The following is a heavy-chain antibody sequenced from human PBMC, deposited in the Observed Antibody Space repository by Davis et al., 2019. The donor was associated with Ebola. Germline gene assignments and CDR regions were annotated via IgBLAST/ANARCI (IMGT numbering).Heavy chain of an antibody. Sequence: GGSLRLSCAASGFSFTYWMTWVRQAPGKGLEWVANINHDGSDIYYLDSVKGRFTVSRDNAKNSVFLQMDSLRAEDTGVYYCARDDNWHQFLYWGQGTLVTVSS. CDR2: INHDGSDI. J-gene: IGHJ4*02. V-gene: IGHV3-7*01. CDR3: ARDDNWHQFLY. CDR1: GFSFTYW. D-gene: IGHD2/OR15-2a*01.